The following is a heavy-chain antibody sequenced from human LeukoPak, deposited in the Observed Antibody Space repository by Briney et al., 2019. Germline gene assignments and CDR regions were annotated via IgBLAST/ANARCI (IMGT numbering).Heavy chain of an antibody. Sequence: GGSLRLSCSAYGFTVSSNYMSWVRQAPGKVLEWVSVIYSGGSTYYADSVKGRFTISRDNSKNTLYLQMNSLRAEDTAVYYCAKEKRSNKGPDWFDPWGQGTLVTVSS. CDR1: GFTVSSNY. CDR3: AKEKRSNKGPDWFDP. D-gene: IGHD4-11*01. J-gene: IGHJ5*02. V-gene: IGHV3-53*05. CDR2: IYSGGST.